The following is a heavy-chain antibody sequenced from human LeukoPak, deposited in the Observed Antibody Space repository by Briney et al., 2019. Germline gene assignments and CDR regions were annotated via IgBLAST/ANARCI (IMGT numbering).Heavy chain of an antibody. D-gene: IGHD4-11*01. CDR1: GGSIGSYY. J-gene: IGHJ4*02. CDR3: ARLTTVRGLDY. V-gene: IGHV4-59*01. CDR2: IYYSGST. Sequence: PSETLSLTCTVSGGSIGSYYWSWIRQPPGKGLEWIGYIYYSGSTNYNPSLKSRVTISVDTSKNQFSLKLSSVTAADTAVYYCARLTTVRGLDYWGQGTLVTVSS.